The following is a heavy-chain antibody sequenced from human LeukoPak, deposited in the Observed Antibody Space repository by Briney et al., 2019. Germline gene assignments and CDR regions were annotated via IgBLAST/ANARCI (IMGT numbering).Heavy chain of an antibody. Sequence: SETLSLTCTVSGGSISSSSYYWGWIRQPPGKGLEWIGSIYYSGSTYYNPSLKSRVTMSVDTSKNQFSLKLSSVTAADTAVYYCARLQAAMVTFFAFDIWGQGTMVTVSS. CDR3: ARLQAAMVTFFAFDI. V-gene: IGHV4-39*01. CDR2: IYYSGST. J-gene: IGHJ3*02. D-gene: IGHD5-18*01. CDR1: GGSISSSSYY.